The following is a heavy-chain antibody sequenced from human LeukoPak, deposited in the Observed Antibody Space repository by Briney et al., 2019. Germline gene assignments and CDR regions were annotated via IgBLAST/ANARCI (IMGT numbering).Heavy chain of an antibody. J-gene: IGHJ4*02. V-gene: IGHV4-59*01. D-gene: IGHD1-26*01. CDR1: GGSISSYY. Sequence: SETLSLTCTVSGGSISSYYWSWIRQPPGKGLEWIGYIYYSGSTNYNPSLKSRVTISVDTSKNQFSLKLSSVTAADTAVYYCARTSNELRAFDYWGQGTLVTVSS. CDR2: IYYSGST. CDR3: ARTSNELRAFDY.